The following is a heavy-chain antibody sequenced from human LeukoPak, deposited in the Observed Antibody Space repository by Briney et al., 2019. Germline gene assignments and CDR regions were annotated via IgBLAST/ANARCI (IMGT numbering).Heavy chain of an antibody. D-gene: IGHD3-10*01. CDR3: ARLISQGSGSYFDY. Sequence: GESLKISCKGSGYSFTNYWIGWVRQMPRKGLECMGLIYPGDSDTRYSPSFQGQVTISADKSISTAYLQWSSLKASDTAMYYCARLISQGSGSYFDYWDQGTLVTVSS. V-gene: IGHV5-51*01. J-gene: IGHJ4*02. CDR2: IYPGDSDT. CDR1: GYSFTNYW.